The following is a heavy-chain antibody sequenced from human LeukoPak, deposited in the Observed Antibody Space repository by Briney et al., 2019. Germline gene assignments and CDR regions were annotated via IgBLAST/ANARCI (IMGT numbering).Heavy chain of an antibody. J-gene: IGHJ6*03. D-gene: IGHD2/OR15-2a*01. CDR2: IYYSGST. CDR1: GGSISSSSYY. Sequence: PSETLSLTCTVSGGSISSSSYYWGWIRQPPGKGLEWIGSIYYSGSTYYNPSLKSRVTISVDTSKNQFSLKLSSVTAADTAVYYCARDQFNSYHRRYYYYMDVWGKGTTVTVSS. V-gene: IGHV4-39*07. CDR3: ARDQFNSYHRRYYYYMDV.